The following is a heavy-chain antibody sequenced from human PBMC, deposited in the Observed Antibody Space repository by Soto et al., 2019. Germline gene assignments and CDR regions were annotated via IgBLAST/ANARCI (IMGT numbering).Heavy chain of an antibody. V-gene: IGHV3-30*18. CDR3: AKEGGLSGSYYISSSYYFDY. CDR2: ISYDGSNT. Sequence: QVQLLESGGGVVQPGRSLRLSCVASGFTFSSYGMHWVRQAPGKGLERVAIISYDGSNTYYADSVKGRFTISRDNSKNTLYLQMNSLRAEDTSVYYCAKEGGLSGSYYISSSYYFDYWGQGTLVTVSS. CDR1: GFTFSSYG. J-gene: IGHJ4*02. D-gene: IGHD1-26*01.